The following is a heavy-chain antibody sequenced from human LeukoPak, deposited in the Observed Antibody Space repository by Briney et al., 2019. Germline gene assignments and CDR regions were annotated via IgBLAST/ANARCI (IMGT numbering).Heavy chain of an antibody. CDR2: IYYSGST. V-gene: IGHV4-59*01. Sequence: SETLSLTCTVSGCSISSYYWSWIRQPPGKGLEWIGYIYYSGSTNYNPSPKSRVTISVDTSKNQFSLKLSSVTAADTAVYYCARDFIAVAGTDAHYYYYYGMDVWGQGTTVTVSS. CDR1: GCSISSYY. D-gene: IGHD6-19*01. CDR3: ARDFIAVAGTDAHYYYYYGMDV. J-gene: IGHJ6*02.